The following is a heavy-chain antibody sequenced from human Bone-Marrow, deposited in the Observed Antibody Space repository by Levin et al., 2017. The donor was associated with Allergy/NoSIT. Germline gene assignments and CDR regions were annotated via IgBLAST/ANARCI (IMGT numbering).Heavy chain of an antibody. V-gene: IGHV3-74*01. Sequence: PGGSLRLSCAVSGFNLKDYWMNWVRQVPGKGPVWVSRINHDGSHTRYADSVRGRFIISRDNAKSTVFLQMHSLTAEDTAVYYCARENSNWLSRGQGSLVTVSS. CDR3: ARENSNWLS. CDR1: GFNLKDYW. J-gene: IGHJ4*02. D-gene: IGHD7-27*01. CDR2: INHDGSHT.